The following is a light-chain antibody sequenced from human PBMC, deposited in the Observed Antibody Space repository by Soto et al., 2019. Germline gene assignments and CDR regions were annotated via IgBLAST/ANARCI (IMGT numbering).Light chain of an antibody. Sequence: EIVLTQSPGTLSLSPGERATLSCRASQSVSSSYLAWYQQKPGQAPRLLIYGASSRATGIPDRFSGSGSGTDFTLTISRLEAEDFAVYYCQQYGSSPEWTFGQGTKVDI. J-gene: IGKJ1*01. V-gene: IGKV3-20*01. CDR1: QSVSSSY. CDR3: QQYGSSPEWT. CDR2: GAS.